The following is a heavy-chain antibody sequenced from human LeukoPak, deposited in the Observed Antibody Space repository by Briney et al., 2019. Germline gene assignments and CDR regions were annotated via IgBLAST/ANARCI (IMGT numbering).Heavy chain of an antibody. Sequence: GGSLRLSCAASGFTFSSYWMRWVRQAPGKGLVWVSRINSDGSSTSYADSVKGRFTISRDNAKNTLYLQMNSLRAEDTAVYYCARDGELELKVNPFDYWGQGTLVTVSS. V-gene: IGHV3-74*01. CDR1: GFTFSSYW. J-gene: IGHJ4*02. CDR3: ARDGELELKVNPFDY. CDR2: INSDGSST. D-gene: IGHD1-7*01.